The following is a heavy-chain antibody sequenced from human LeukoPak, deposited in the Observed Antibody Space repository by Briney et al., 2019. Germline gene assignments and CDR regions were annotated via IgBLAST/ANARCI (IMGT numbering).Heavy chain of an antibody. CDR2: IHGDDSDT. Sequence: GESLKISCKASGYTFTTYWIGWVRQMPGKGLEWMGIIHGDDSDTRYSPSFQGQVIISADKSINTAYLQWNSLKASDTAMYYCARQGGGSTEPFDYWGQGTLVTVSS. D-gene: IGHD5/OR15-5a*01. V-gene: IGHV5-51*01. J-gene: IGHJ4*02. CDR3: ARQGGGSTEPFDY. CDR1: GYTFTTYW.